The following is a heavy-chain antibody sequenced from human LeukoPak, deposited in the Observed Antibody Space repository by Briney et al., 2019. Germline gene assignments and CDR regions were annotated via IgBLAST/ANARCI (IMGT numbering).Heavy chain of an antibody. D-gene: IGHD2-2*03. V-gene: IGHV3-21*01. J-gene: IGHJ4*02. Sequence: PGGSLRLSCAASGFTFSSYAMSWVRQAPGKGLEWVSSISSSSSYIYCADSVKGRFTISRDNAKNSLYLQMNSLRAEDTAVYYCARARLDIVVVPAGDYWGQGTLVTVSS. CDR2: ISSSSSYI. CDR3: ARARLDIVVVPAGDY. CDR1: GFTFSSYA.